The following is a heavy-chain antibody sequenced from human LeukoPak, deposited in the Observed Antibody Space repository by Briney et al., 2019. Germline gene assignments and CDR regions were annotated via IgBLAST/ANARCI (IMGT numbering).Heavy chain of an antibody. D-gene: IGHD3-10*01. V-gene: IGHV3-11*01. CDR3: ARGGGYGSGSHYYFDY. CDR1: EFTFTDYY. CDR2: SSISGTTI. Sequence: GGSLILSCAASEFTFTDYYMSWIRQAPGKGLEWLSYSSISGTTIYYADSVKGRFTISRDNAKNSLYLQMNSLRAEDTAVYYCARGGGYGSGSHYYFDYWGQGTLVTVSS. J-gene: IGHJ4*02.